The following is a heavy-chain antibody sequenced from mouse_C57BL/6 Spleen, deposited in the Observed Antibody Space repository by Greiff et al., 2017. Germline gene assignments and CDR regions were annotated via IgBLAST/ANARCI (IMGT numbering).Heavy chain of an antibody. D-gene: IGHD2-4*01. CDR3: ARNWDYDYDWFAY. CDR1: GFSLTSYG. CDR2: IWSGGST. J-gene: IGHJ3*01. V-gene: IGHV2-2*01. Sequence: QVQLKQSGPGLVQPSQSLSITCTVSGFSLTSYGVHWVRQSPGKGLEWLGVIWSGGSTDYNAAFISRLSISKDNSKSQVFFKMNSLQADDTAIYYCARNWDYDYDWFAYWGQGTLVTVSA.